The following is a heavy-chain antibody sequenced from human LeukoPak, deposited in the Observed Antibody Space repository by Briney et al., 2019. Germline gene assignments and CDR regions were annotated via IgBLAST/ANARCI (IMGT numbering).Heavy chain of an antibody. D-gene: IGHD3-10*01. CDR1: GFSFSIYA. CDR3: AKDCLTGSYGYFDY. CDR2: ISGSGGDK. V-gene: IGHV3-23*01. Sequence: PGGSLRLSCAASGFSFSIYAMSWVRQAPGKGLEWVLTISGSGGDKYYADSVKGRFTISRDNSKNTLYLQMNSLRAEDTAVYYCAKDCLTGSYGYFDYWGLGALVTVSS. J-gene: IGHJ4*02.